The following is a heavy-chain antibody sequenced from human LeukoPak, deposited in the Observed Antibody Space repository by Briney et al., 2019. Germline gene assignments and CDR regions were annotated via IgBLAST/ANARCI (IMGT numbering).Heavy chain of an antibody. CDR3: AKGYADYGADAFDI. CDR2: SRGSGDIT. J-gene: IGHJ3*02. Sequence: GGSLRLSCVPSGFTFSTYAMSWVRQAPGKGLEWVSTSRGSGDITYYADSVKGRFTISRDHSRNTLYLQMDGLRVEDTAVCFCAKGYADYGADAFDIWGQGTMVTVSS. V-gene: IGHV3-23*01. CDR1: GFTFSTYA. D-gene: IGHD4-17*01.